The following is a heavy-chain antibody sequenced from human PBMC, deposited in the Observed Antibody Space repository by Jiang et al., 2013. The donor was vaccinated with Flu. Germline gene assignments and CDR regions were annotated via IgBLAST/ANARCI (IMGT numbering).Heavy chain of an antibody. J-gene: IGHJ4*02. D-gene: IGHD3-9*01. CDR1: GYTFSTYT. CDR2: ISAGNGNA. Sequence: SGAEVKKPGASVKVSCKASGYTFSTYTIHWVRQAPGQGLEWMGWISAGNGNAEYSQKFQGRFTITRDTSASIAYMELISLTSEDTAVYYCARGNDILPGHLFGPTCDFWGQGTLVTVAS. V-gene: IGHV1-3*01. CDR3: ARGNDILPGHLFGPTCDF.